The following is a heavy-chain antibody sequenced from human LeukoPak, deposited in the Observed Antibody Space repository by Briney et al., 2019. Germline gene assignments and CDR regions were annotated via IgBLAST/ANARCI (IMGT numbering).Heavy chain of an antibody. CDR2: IYYSGST. CDR1: GGSISSNSYY. Sequence: SETLSLTCTVSGGSISSNSYYWGWIRQSPGKGLEWIGSIYYSGSTYYNPSLNSRVTISVETSKNQFSLRLSSVTAADTAVYFCARGILRDYYDSSGFYHRGGVGYWGQGTLVTVSS. D-gene: IGHD3-22*01. J-gene: IGHJ4*02. V-gene: IGHV4-39*01. CDR3: ARGILRDYYDSSGFYHRGGVGY.